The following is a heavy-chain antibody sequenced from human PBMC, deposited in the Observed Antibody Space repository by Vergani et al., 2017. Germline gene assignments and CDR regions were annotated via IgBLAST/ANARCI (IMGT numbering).Heavy chain of an antibody. D-gene: IGHD3-9*01. CDR1: GGSITSSSYY. V-gene: IGHV4-39*01. CDR3: ARTESFILRYFHWAL. CDR2: IYQSGGA. Sequence: QLHLQESGPGLVKPSETLSLTCTVSGGSITSSSYYWGWIRQPPGKGLEWIGNIYQSGGAYYNTSLKGRVTITVDTSKNQFSLEVTSVTAADTAIYFCARTESFILRYFHWALWGQGTLVTVSS. J-gene: IGHJ4*02.